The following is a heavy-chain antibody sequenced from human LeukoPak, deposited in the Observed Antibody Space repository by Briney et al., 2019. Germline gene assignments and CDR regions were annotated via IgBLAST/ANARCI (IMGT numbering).Heavy chain of an antibody. CDR1: GFTFSSYW. Sequence: SGGSLKLSCAASGFTFSSYWMSWVRQAPGKGLEWVANIKQDGSEKYYVGSVKGRFTISRDNAKNSLYLQMNSLRAEDTAVYYCARDYFITIFGVVTRDDAFDIWGQGTMVTVSS. V-gene: IGHV3-7*01. D-gene: IGHD3-3*01. CDR3: ARDYFITIFGVVTRDDAFDI. J-gene: IGHJ3*02. CDR2: IKQDGSEK.